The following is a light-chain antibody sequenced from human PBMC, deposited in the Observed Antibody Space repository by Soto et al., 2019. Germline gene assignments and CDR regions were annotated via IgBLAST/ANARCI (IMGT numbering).Light chain of an antibody. CDR2: DNT. CDR3: QSLDKSLDVYV. V-gene: IGLV1-40*01. Sequence: QSALTQPPSVSGAPGQRVTISCTGTTSSIGADSDVHWYQQFPGTAPKLLIFDNTNRPSGVPDRFSGSKSGTSASLPITGFRAEDEADYYCQSLDKSLDVYVFGTGTKVTVL. CDR1: TSSIGADSD. J-gene: IGLJ1*01.